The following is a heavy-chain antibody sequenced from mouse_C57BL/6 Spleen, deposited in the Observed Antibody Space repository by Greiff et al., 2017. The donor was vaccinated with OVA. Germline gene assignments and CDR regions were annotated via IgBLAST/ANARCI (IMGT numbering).Heavy chain of an antibody. J-gene: IGHJ2*01. CDR2: INPGSGGT. CDR3: ARGGGNSPFEY. CDR1: GYAFTNYL. V-gene: IGHV1-54*01. Sequence: QVQLQQSGAELVRPGTSVKVSCKASGYAFTNYLIEWVKQRPGQGLEWIGVINPGSGGTNYNEKFKGKATLTADKSSSTAYMQLSSLTSEDSAVYFCARGGGNSPFEYWGQGTTLTVSS. D-gene: IGHD2-1*01.